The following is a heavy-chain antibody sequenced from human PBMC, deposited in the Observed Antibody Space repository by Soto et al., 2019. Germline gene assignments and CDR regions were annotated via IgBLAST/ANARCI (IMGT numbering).Heavy chain of an antibody. D-gene: IGHD3-16*02. J-gene: IGHJ1*01. Sequence: GGSLRLSCAASGFTFSSYSVNWVRQAPGKGLEWVSYISSSSSTIYYADSVKGRFTISRDNAKNSLYLQMNSLRDEDTAVYYCASTPIGYFQHWGQGTLVTVSS. V-gene: IGHV3-48*02. CDR2: ISSSSSTI. CDR3: ASTPIGYFQH. CDR1: GFTFSSYS.